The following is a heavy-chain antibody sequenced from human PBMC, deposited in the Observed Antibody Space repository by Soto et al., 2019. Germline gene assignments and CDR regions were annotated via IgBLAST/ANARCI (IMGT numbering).Heavy chain of an antibody. CDR1: GGSITSSGYY. D-gene: IGHD3-10*01. V-gene: IGHV4-39*07. Sequence: SETLSLTCNVSGGSITSSGYYWIWIRQPPGKRLEWIGCIYYSANTYYNPSVGSRVTMSIDTSKSQFFLELHSVTAADTAVYFCARSTGYHGSASYCLDYWGQGTLVTVSS. CDR2: IYYSANT. J-gene: IGHJ4*02. CDR3: ARSTGYHGSASYCLDY.